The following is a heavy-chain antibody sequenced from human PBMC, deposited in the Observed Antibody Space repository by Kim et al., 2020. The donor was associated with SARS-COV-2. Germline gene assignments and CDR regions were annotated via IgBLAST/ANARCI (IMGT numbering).Heavy chain of an antibody. J-gene: IGHJ3*02. Sequence: GGSLRLSCAASGFTFSSYWMSWVRQAPGKGLEWVANIKQDGSEKYYVDSVKGRFTISRDNAKNSLYLQMNSLRAEDTAVYYCAREVWSSSWYLNAFDIWGQGTMVTVSS. CDR3: AREVWSSSWYLNAFDI. CDR1: GFTFSSYW. CDR2: IKQDGSEK. D-gene: IGHD6-13*01. V-gene: IGHV3-7*01.